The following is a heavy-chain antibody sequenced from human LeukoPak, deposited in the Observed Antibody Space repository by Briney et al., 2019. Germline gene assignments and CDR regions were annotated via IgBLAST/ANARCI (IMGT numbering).Heavy chain of an antibody. CDR2: ISYDGSNK. V-gene: IGHV3-30*04. J-gene: IGHJ6*02. CDR3: ARDIEVVVPAAIMEYYGMDV. CDR1: GSTFSSYA. D-gene: IGHD2-2*02. Sequence: PGGSLRLSCAASGSTFSSYAMHWVRQAPGKGLEWVAVISYDGSNKYYADSVKGRFTISRDNSKNTLYLQMNSLRAEDTAVYYCARDIEVVVPAAIMEYYGMDVWGQGTTVTVSS.